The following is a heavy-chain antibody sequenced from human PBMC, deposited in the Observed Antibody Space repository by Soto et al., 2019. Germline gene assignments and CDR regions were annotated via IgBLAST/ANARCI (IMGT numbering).Heavy chain of an antibody. D-gene: IGHD5-18*01. V-gene: IGHV3-30*18. CDR1: GFTFSSYG. CDR2: ISYDGSNK. J-gene: IGHJ6*02. CDR3: AKGPCGYSYGEDGLDV. Sequence: QVQLVESGGGVVQPGRSLRLSCAASGFTFSSYGMHWVRQAPGKGLEWVAVISYDGSNKYYADSVKGRFTISRDNSKNTLYLQMKSRRPEDKAVYYCAKGPCGYSYGEDGLDVWGHGNKVTAS.